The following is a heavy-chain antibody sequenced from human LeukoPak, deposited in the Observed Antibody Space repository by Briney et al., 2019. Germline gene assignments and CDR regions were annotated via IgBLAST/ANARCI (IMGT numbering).Heavy chain of an antibody. CDR2: FGTRSTSV. CDR1: GFTFSSYG. Sequence: GRSLRLSCAASGFTFSSYGMHWIRQAPGKGLEWVSSFGTRSTSVYHAGSVKGRFAISRDNAKNSLYLQMNSLRAEDTAVYYCARDVSSSLSFDYWGQGTLVTVSS. CDR3: ARDVSSSLSFDY. D-gene: IGHD6-6*01. J-gene: IGHJ4*02. V-gene: IGHV3-21*04.